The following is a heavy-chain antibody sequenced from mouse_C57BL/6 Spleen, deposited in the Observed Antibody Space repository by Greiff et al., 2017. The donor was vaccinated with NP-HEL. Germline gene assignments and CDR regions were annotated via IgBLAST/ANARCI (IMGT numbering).Heavy chain of an antibody. CDR1: GYTFTSYW. CDR2: IHPNSGST. J-gene: IGHJ2*01. CDR3: AIITTDYFDY. D-gene: IGHD1-1*01. Sequence: VQLQQPGAELAKPGASVKLSCKASGYTFTSYWMHWVKQRPGQGLEWIGMIHPNSGSTNYNEKFKSKATLTVDKSSSTAYMQLSSLTSEDSAVYYCAIITTDYFDYWGQGTTLTVSS. V-gene: IGHV1-64*01.